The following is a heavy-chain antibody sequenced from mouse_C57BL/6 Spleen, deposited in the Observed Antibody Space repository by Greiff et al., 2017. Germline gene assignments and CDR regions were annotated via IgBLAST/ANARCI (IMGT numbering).Heavy chain of an antibody. CDR2: IDPSDSYT. V-gene: IGHV1-50*01. CDR1: GYTFTSYW. CDR3: ASRPFAY. J-gene: IGHJ3*01. Sequence: QVQLQQPGAELVKPGASVKLSCKASGYTFTSYWMQWVKQRPGQGLEWIGEIDPSDSYTNYKQKFKGKATLTVDTSSSTAYMQLSNLTSEDSAVYYCASRPFAYWGQGTLVTVSA.